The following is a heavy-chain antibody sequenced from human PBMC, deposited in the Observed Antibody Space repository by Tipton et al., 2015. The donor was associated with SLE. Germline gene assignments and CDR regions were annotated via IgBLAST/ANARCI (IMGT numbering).Heavy chain of an antibody. V-gene: IGHV3-33*06. Sequence: SGDTLNNYGMHWARQAPGKGLEWVAVIWHDGSKQYYADSVKGRFTISRDNSKNTVYLQMNSLTPEDTAVYFCAKDRPYSDFWSALLDYGGQGTPVTVSS. D-gene: IGHD3/OR15-3a*01. J-gene: IGHJ4*02. CDR1: GDTLNNYG. CDR3: AKDRPYSDFWSALLDY. CDR2: IWHDGSKQ.